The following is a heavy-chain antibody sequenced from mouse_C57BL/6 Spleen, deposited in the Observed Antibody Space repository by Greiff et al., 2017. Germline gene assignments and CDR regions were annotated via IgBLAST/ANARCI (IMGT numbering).Heavy chain of an antibody. D-gene: IGHD1-1*01. J-gene: IGHJ1*03. CDR3: ARDGDYYYGSSPLWYFDV. V-gene: IGHV5-4*01. CDR2: ISDGGSYT. CDR1: GFTFSSYA. Sequence: EVQGVESGGGLVKPGGSLKLSCAASGFTFSSYAMSWVRQTPEKRLEWVATISDGGSYTYYPDNVKGRFTISRDNAKNNLYLQMSHLKSEDTAMYYCARDGDYYYGSSPLWYFDVWGTGTTVTVSS.